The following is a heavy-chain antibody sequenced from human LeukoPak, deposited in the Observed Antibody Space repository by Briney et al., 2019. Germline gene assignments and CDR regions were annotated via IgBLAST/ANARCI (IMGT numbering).Heavy chain of an antibody. J-gene: IGHJ5*02. V-gene: IGHV3-23*01. Sequence: PGGSLRLSCAASGLTFSSYAMRWVRQAPGGGLAWVSAISGSGGSTFYGVSVKGRFTISRDNSKITMYLEMNSLRADDTAVYYCAKDVAATAWVGPWGQGTLVTVSS. CDR3: AKDVAATAWVGP. CDR1: GLTFSSYA. CDR2: ISGSGGST. D-gene: IGHD2-15*01.